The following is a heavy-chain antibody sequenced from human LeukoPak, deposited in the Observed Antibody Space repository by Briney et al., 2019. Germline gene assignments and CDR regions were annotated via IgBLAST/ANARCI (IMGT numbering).Heavy chain of an antibody. CDR1: GGSISSYY. Sequence: SETLSLTCTVSGGSISSYYWSWIRQPPGKGLEWIGYIYYSGSTNYNPSLKSRVTISVDTSKNQFSLKLSSVTAADTAAYYCARVYYDSSGYYYSFDYWGQGTLVTVSS. J-gene: IGHJ4*02. CDR3: ARVYYDSSGYYYSFDY. V-gene: IGHV4-59*01. D-gene: IGHD3-22*01. CDR2: IYYSGST.